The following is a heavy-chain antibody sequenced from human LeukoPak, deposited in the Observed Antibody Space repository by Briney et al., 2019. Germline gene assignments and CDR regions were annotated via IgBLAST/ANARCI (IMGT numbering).Heavy chain of an antibody. CDR3: AKDREVSGSYFDY. D-gene: IGHD1-26*01. J-gene: IGHJ4*02. Sequence: GGSLRLSCAASGFTFGDYAMHWVRQAPGKGLEWVSGISWNSGSIGYADSVKGRFTISRDNAKNSLYPQMNSLRAEDTALYYCAKDREVSGSYFDYWGQGTLVTVSS. CDR2: ISWNSGSI. CDR1: GFTFGDYA. V-gene: IGHV3-9*01.